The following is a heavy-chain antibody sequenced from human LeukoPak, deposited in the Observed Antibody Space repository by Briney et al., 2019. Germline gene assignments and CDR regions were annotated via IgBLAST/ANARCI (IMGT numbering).Heavy chain of an antibody. CDR1: GYTFTRYY. D-gene: IGHD2-2*01. CDR3: AILGYCSRTSCLQFDP. Sequence: ASVKVSCKASGYTFTRYYMHWVRQAPGQGLEWMGWINPNSGGTNYAQKFQGRVTMTRDTSISTAYMELSRLRSDDTAVYSCAILGYCSRTSCLQFDPWGQGTLVTVSS. V-gene: IGHV1-2*02. CDR2: INPNSGGT. J-gene: IGHJ5*02.